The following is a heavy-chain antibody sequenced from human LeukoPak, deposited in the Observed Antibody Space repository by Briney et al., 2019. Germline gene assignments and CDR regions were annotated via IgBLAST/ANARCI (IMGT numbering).Heavy chain of an antibody. CDR3: ARALAVVVPAAINY. CDR2: IIPILGIA. Sequence: ASVKVSCKTSGGTFSSYAISWVRQAPGQGLEWMGRIIPILGIANYAQKFQGRVTITADKSTSTAYMELSSLRSEDTAVYYCARALAVVVPAAINYWGQGTLVTVSS. CDR1: GGTFSSYA. D-gene: IGHD2-2*01. V-gene: IGHV1-69*04. J-gene: IGHJ4*02.